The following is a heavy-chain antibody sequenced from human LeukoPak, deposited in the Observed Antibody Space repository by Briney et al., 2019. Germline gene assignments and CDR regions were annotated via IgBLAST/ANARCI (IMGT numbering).Heavy chain of an antibody. V-gene: IGHV3-21*04. Sequence: GGSLRLSCTASGFTFDTYTMNWDRQAPGKGLEWVSSISMSGSFIYYADSLKARFTISRDTSKNTLYLQMNSLRTEDTAVYYCATLYGGQRADGYWGQGTLVIVSS. D-gene: IGHD2-15*01. J-gene: IGHJ4*02. CDR2: ISMSGSFI. CDR3: ATLYGGQRADGY. CDR1: GFTFDTYT.